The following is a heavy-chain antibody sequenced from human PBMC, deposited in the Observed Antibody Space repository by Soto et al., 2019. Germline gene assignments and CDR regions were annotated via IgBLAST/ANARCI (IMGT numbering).Heavy chain of an antibody. D-gene: IGHD3-10*01. J-gene: IGHJ6*02. CDR1: GYTFTTYE. CDR3: ARVGGQLFGDHGMDV. Sequence: QVQLVQSGAEVKKPGASVKVSCKASGYTFTTYEINWVRQFPGQGLAWMGWMSPSSGNTGYVDQFRGRVTMTSNTAMTTAYMELRSLRSEDTAVYYCARVGGQLFGDHGMDVWGQGTTVTVSS. CDR2: MSPSSGNT. V-gene: IGHV1-8*01.